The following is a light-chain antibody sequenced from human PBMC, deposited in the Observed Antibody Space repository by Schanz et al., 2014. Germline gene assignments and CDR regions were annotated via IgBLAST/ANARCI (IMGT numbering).Light chain of an antibody. Sequence: QSALTQPASVSGSPGQSITLSCTGTSSDVGGYNYVSWYQHHPGKAPKLMIYDVSNRPSGVSNRFSGSKSGNTASLTISGLQAEDEADYYCCSYAGSTNLRFGGGTKLTVL. J-gene: IGLJ3*02. V-gene: IGLV2-14*03. CDR2: DVS. CDR1: SSDVGGYNY. CDR3: CSYAGSTNLR.